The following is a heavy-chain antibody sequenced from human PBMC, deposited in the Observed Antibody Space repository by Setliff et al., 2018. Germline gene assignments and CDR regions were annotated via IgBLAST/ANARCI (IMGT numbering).Heavy chain of an antibody. CDR1: GYSFSTYA. CDR2: INTNTGNP. D-gene: IGHD3-16*02. CDR3: ARASRFATIVWKGDYYMDA. J-gene: IGHJ6*03. Sequence: ASVKVSCKASGYSFSTYAMSWIRQAPGQGLEWMGWINTNTGNPSYAQGFTGRFVFSLDTSVSTAYLQISSLKPEDTAMYYCARASRFATIVWKGDYYMDAWGKGTTVTVSS. V-gene: IGHV7-4-1*02.